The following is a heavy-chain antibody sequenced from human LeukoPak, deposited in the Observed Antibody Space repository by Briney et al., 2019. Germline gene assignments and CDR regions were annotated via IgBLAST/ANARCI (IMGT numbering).Heavy chain of an antibody. D-gene: IGHD3-16*01. V-gene: IGHV1-18*01. Sequence: ASVKVSCKTSGYTFTTHGISWVRQAPGQGLEWVGWISAHNGNTKYAQKFQGRVTMTTDTSTNTAYMELRSLRSDDTAVYYCAREGLGELTLDYWGQGTLVTVSS. J-gene: IGHJ4*02. CDR1: GYTFTTHG. CDR3: AREGLGELTLDY. CDR2: ISAHNGNT.